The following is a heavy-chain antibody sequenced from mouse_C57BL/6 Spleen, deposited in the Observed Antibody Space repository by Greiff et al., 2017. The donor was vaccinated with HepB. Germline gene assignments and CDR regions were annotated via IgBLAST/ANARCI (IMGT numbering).Heavy chain of an antibody. V-gene: IGHV1-18*01. CDR3: ARGGYGGNTY. CDR1: GYTFTDYN. Sequence: EVQLQQSGPELVKPGASVKIPCKASGYTFTDYNMDWVKQSHGKSLEWIGDINPNNGGTIYNQKFKGKATLTVDKSSSTAYMELRSLTSEDTAVYYCARGGYGGNTYWGQGTLVTVSA. D-gene: IGHD1-1*02. CDR2: INPNNGGT. J-gene: IGHJ3*01.